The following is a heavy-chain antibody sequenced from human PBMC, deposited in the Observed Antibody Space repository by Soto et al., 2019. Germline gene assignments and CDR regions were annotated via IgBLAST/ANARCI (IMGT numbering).Heavy chain of an antibody. J-gene: IGHJ3*02. CDR3: AREALGDYGSGSYFRNALDI. CDR2: ISSSSSYI. V-gene: IGHV3-21*01. CDR1: GFTFSSYS. Sequence: GGSLRLSCAASGFTFSSYSMNWVRQAPGKGLEWVSSISSSSSYIYYADSVKGRFTISRDNAKNSLYLQMNSLRAEDTAVYYCAREALGDYGSGSYFRNALDISGQGTMVTVSS. D-gene: IGHD3-10*01.